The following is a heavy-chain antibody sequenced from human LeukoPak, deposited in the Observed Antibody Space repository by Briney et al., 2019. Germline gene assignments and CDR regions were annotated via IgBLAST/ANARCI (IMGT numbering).Heavy chain of an antibody. D-gene: IGHD2-15*01. J-gene: IGHJ6*03. V-gene: IGHV4-59*01. CDR2: IYYSGST. Sequence: SETLSLTCTVSGGSISSYYWSWIRQPPGKGLEWIGYIYYSGSTNYNPSLKSRVTISVDTSKNQFSLKLRSVTAADTAVYYCTRTTEGYCRGRSCYSYYYYMDVWGKGTTVTVSS. CDR3: TRTTEGYCRGRSCYSYYYYMDV. CDR1: GGSISSYY.